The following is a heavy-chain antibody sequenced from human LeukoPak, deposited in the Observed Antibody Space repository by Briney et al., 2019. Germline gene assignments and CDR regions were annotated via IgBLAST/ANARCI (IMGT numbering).Heavy chain of an antibody. Sequence: SETLSLTCTVSGGSLSSYYWSWIRQPPGKGLEWVGYIYYSGSTYYDPSLKSRVTISVDTSKNQLSLKLSSVTAADTAVYYCARLSTNAGNYWGQGTGVTVSS. CDR3: ARLSTNAGNY. J-gene: IGHJ4*02. CDR2: IYYSGST. CDR1: GGSLSSYY. D-gene: IGHD2-8*01. V-gene: IGHV4-59*08.